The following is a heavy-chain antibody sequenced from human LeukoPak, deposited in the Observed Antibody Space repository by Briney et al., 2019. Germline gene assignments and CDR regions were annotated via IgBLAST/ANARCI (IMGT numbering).Heavy chain of an antibody. J-gene: IGHJ6*02. CDR2: ISYDGSNK. Sequence: GGSLRLSCADSGFTFSRYAMHWVRQAPGKGLEWVAVISYDGSNKYYADSVKGRFTISRDNSKNTLYLQMNSLGAEDTAMYYCARDHGYGDYGMDVWGQGTTVTVSS. D-gene: IGHD4-17*01. CDR3: ARDHGYGDYGMDV. V-gene: IGHV3-30-3*01. CDR1: GFTFSRYA.